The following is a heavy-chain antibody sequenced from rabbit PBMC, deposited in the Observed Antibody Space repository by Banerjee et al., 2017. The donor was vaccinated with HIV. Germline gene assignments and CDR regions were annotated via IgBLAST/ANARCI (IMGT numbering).Heavy chain of an antibody. D-gene: IGHD3-3*01. CDR2: IYTGSDII. CDR1: GFTISSYYY. J-gene: IGHJ4*01. CDR3: ARGLVAGVLDL. V-gene: IGHV1S45*01. Sequence: QEQLKETGGGLVQPGGSLTLTCTASGFTISSYYYMCWVRQAPGKGLEWIACIYTGSDIIYYASWAKGRFTISKTSSTTVTLQMTSLTAADTATYFCARGLVAGVLDLWGQGTLVTVS.